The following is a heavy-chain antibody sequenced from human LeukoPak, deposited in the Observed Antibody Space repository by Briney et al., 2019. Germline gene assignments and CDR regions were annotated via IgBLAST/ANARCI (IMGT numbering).Heavy chain of an antibody. CDR3: ARDGSDNWGLFDN. CDR1: GGSISGTSYC. Sequence: SETLSLTCSVSGGSISGTSYCWGWIRQPPGKGPEWIGSHYHTGRIYHNPSLNSRVTISVDTSKNQFPLKLSSVTDADTAVYYCARDGSDNWGLFDNWGRGTLVTVSS. D-gene: IGHD1-1*01. J-gene: IGHJ4*02. CDR2: HYHTGRI. V-gene: IGHV4-39*06.